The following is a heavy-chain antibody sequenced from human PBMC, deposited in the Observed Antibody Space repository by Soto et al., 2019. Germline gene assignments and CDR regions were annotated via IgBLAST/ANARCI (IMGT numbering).Heavy chain of an antibody. J-gene: IGHJ4*02. D-gene: IGHD2-21*02. CDR3: ARAPYCGGDCYYYFDY. V-gene: IGHV4-30-4*01. CDR2: IYYSGST. Sequence: SETLSLTCTVSGGSISSGDYYWSWIRQPPGKGLEWIGYIYYSGSTYYNPSLKSRVTISVDTSKKQISLKLSSVTAADTAVYYCARAPYCGGDCYYYFDYWGQGTLVTVSS. CDR1: GGSISSGDYY.